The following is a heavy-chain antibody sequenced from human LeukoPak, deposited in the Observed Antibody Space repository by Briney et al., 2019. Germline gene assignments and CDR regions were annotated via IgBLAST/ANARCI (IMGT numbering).Heavy chain of an antibody. CDR3: SRFGVDYDMGV. CDR1: GGSISGHY. Sequence: PSETLSLTCTVSGGSISGHYWTWIRQPPGKGLEWIGEIHYSGRPDYNPSLKSRVTISVDTSKNQLSLQVTPVTGADTAVYYCSRFGVDYDMGVWGQGTTVTVSS. J-gene: IGHJ6*02. CDR2: IHYSGRP. V-gene: IGHV4-59*11. D-gene: IGHD3-16*01.